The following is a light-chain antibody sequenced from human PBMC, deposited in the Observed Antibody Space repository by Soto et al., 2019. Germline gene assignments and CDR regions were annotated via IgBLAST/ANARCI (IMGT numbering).Light chain of an antibody. CDR2: AAS. CDR3: QQYGSSPLT. Sequence: EIVLTQSPGTLSLSPGERATLSCRASQNVRSNELGWYQQKPGQAPRLLIYAASSRATAIPARVSGSGSRTDFTLTISRRQPDDFAVYYCQQYGSSPLTFGGGTKLEFK. CDR1: QNVRSNE. J-gene: IGKJ4*01. V-gene: IGKV3-20*01.